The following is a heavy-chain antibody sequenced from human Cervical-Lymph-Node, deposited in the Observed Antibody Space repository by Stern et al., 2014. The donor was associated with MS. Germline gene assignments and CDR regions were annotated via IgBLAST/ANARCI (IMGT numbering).Heavy chain of an antibody. Sequence: VQLVQSGAEVKKPGESLKISCKTAGYSFTNYWIGWVRQMPGKGLEWMGIIYPSDSDTRYSPSFQDQVIISADKSIGTAYLQWRSLKASDSGIYYCARGAPPENWGQGTLVTVSS. CDR1: GYSFTNYW. J-gene: IGHJ4*02. D-gene: IGHD1-26*01. V-gene: IGHV5-51*03. CDR2: IYPSDSDT. CDR3: ARGAPPEN.